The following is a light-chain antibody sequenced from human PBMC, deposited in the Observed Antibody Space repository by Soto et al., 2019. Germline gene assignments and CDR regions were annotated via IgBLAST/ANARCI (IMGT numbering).Light chain of an antibody. J-gene: IGKJ1*01. CDR2: SAS. V-gene: IGKV1-39*01. CDR1: QSISSY. CDR3: QQSYSTPVT. Sequence: DIQMTQSPSSLSASVGDRVTITCRASQSISSYLNWYQQKPGKAPKLLIYSASSLQSVVPSRFSVSGSGTDFTLTISTLQPEDFATYYCQQSYSTPVTFGQGTKVESK.